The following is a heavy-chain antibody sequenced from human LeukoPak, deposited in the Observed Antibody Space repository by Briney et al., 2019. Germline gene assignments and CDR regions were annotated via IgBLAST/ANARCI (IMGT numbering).Heavy chain of an antibody. CDR3: ASRSPPGETGYFDY. Sequence: SETLSLTCTVSGGSISSHYWNWLRQPPGKGLEWIGFIYYSGSTYYNPSLKSRVTISVDTSKNQFSLKLNSVTAADTAVYYCASRSPPGETGYFDYWGQGTLVTVSS. CDR2: IYYSGST. J-gene: IGHJ4*02. V-gene: IGHV4-59*06. D-gene: IGHD2-21*01. CDR1: GGSISSHY.